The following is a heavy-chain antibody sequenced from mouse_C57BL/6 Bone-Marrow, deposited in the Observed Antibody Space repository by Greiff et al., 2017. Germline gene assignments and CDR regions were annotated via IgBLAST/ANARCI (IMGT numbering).Heavy chain of an antibody. CDR3: ARDYDYTWFAY. J-gene: IGHJ3*01. CDR1: GYTFTSYW. V-gene: IGHV1-50*01. D-gene: IGHD2-4*01. Sequence: QVQLQQPGAELVKPGASVKLSCKASGYTFTSYWMQWVKQRPGQGLEWIGEIDPSDSYTNYNQKFKGKATLTVDTSSSTAYMQLSSLTSEVSAVYDCARDYDYTWFAYWGQGTLVTVSA. CDR2: IDPSDSYT.